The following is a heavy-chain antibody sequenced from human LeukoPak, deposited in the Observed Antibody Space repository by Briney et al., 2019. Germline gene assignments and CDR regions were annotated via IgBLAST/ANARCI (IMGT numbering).Heavy chain of an antibody. CDR1: GFTVSSNY. V-gene: IGHV3-23*01. D-gene: IGHD7-27*01. Sequence: GGSLRLSCAASGFTVSSNYMSWVRQAPGKGLEWVSAISGSGGSTYYADSVKGRFTISRDNSKNTLYLQMNSLRAEDTAVYYCAKDYTGDYGYWGQGTLVTVSS. CDR2: ISGSGGST. CDR3: AKDYTGDYGY. J-gene: IGHJ4*02.